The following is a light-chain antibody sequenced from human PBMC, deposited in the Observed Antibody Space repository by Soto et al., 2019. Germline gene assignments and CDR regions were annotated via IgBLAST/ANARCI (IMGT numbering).Light chain of an antibody. Sequence: EIVLTQSPGTLSLSPGERATLSCSASQSVSSSYLAWYQQKPGQAPRLLIYGASSRATGIPDRFSGSGSGTDFTLTISGLEPEDFAVYYCQQYGSSPWTFGQGTKVDVK. J-gene: IGKJ1*01. CDR1: QSVSSSY. CDR3: QQYGSSPWT. V-gene: IGKV3-20*01. CDR2: GAS.